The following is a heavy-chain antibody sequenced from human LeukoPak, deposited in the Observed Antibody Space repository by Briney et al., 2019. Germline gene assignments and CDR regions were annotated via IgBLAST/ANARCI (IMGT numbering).Heavy chain of an antibody. CDR1: GGSISSGNYY. V-gene: IGHV4-61*02. J-gene: IGHJ4*02. CDR2: IYTSVST. Sequence: SESLSLTCTVCGGSISSGNYYWRWIRQPAGKGLEWIGRIYTSVSTNYNPSLKSRVTMSVDTSKNQFALKLSSVPATDTAVYYCAALYSSGWDYYYFHYWGQGTLVTVSS. D-gene: IGHD6-19*01. CDR3: AALYSSGWDYYYFHY.